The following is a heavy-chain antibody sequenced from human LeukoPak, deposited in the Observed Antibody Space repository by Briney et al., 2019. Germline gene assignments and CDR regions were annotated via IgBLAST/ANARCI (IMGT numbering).Heavy chain of an antibody. J-gene: IGHJ4*02. Sequence: PSETLSLTCTVSGGSISSYYWSWIRQPPGKGLEWIGYIYYSGSTNYNPSLKSRVTISVDTSKNQFSLKLSSVTAADTAVYYCARQYYDILTGYYNFDYWGQGTLVTVSS. CDR3: ARQYYDILTGYYNFDY. CDR2: IYYSGST. V-gene: IGHV4-59*01. D-gene: IGHD3-9*01. CDR1: GGSISSYY.